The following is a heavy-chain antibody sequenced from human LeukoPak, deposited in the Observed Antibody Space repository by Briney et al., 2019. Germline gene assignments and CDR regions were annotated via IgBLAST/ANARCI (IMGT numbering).Heavy chain of an antibody. CDR1: GFTFSSYS. CDR2: ISSSSSYI. D-gene: IGHD6-6*01. Sequence: PGGSLRLSCAASGFTFSSYSMNWVRQAPGKGLEWVSSISSSSSYIYYADSVKGRFTISRDNAKNSLYLQMNSLRAEDTAVYYCARVRIKQLVLRDAFDIWGQGTMVTVSS. CDR3: ARVRIKQLVLRDAFDI. J-gene: IGHJ3*02. V-gene: IGHV3-21*01.